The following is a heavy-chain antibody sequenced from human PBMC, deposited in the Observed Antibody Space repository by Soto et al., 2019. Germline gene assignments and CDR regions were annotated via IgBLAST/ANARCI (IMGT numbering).Heavy chain of an antibody. V-gene: IGHV1-69*13. CDR1: GGTFSSYA. Sequence: SVKVSCKASGGTFSSYAISWVRQAPGQGLEWVGGIIPIFGTANYAQKFQGRVTITADESTSTAYMELSSLRSEDTAVYYCARGAGIVVVPAAINYYYYGMNVWGQGTTVTVSS. D-gene: IGHD2-2*01. J-gene: IGHJ6*02. CDR2: IIPIFGTA. CDR3: ARGAGIVVVPAAINYYYYGMNV.